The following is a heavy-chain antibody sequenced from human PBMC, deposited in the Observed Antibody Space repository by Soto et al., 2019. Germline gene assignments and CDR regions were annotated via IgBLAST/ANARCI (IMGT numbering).Heavy chain of an antibody. D-gene: IGHD3-16*01. CDR1: GFTFSSYD. Sequence: EVQLVESGGDLVQPGGSLRLSCAASGFTFSSYDFHWVRQATGKGLEWVSGIGTAGDTYYAGSVKGRFIMSRENAKNSLYLQMNSLRAGDTGVYYCTRGADGFDYWGQGTLVTVSS. V-gene: IGHV3-13*01. J-gene: IGHJ4*02. CDR2: IGTAGDT. CDR3: TRGADGFDY.